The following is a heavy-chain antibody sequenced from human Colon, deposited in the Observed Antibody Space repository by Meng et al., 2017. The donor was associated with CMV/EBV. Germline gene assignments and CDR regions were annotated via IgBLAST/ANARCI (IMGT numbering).Heavy chain of an antibody. V-gene: IGHV3-23*01. CDR1: GFTFSSYA. CDR3: AKSPIWVAVAGVLHY. J-gene: IGHJ4*03. CDR2: ISSSDGRT. Sequence: GESLKISCAASGFTFSSYAMSWVRQAPGKGPEWVSAISSSDGRTSYADSVRGRFTISRDNSKNTLYLQMNSLRAEDTAVYYCAKSPIWVAVAGVLHYWGQGTMVTVSS. D-gene: IGHD6-19*01.